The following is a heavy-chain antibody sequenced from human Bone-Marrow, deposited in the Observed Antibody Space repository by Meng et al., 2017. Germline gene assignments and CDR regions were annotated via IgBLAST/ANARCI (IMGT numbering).Heavy chain of an antibody. D-gene: IGHD5-18*01. CDR2: IYYNGKS. J-gene: IGHJ4*02. CDR1: GGSISSRSYY. V-gene: IGHV4-39*01. CDR3: ARHKGNSYGYLYFDY. Sequence: QLQLQESGPGLVKPSETLSLSCTALGGSISSRSYYWVWIRQSPGKGLEWIGQIYYNGKSYYNPSLRSRVTISVDTSKNQFSLKLSSVTAADTAVFYCARHKGNSYGYLYFDYWGQGILVTVSS.